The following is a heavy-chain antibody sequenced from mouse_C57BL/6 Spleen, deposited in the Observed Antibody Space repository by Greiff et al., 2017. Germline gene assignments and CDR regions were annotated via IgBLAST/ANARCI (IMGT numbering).Heavy chain of an antibody. CDR1: GYTFTSYW. CDR2: IYPSDSET. J-gene: IGHJ3*01. D-gene: IGHD2-5*01. CDR3: ARRGYYSNYPLAY. V-gene: IGHV1-61*01. Sequence: QVQLQQPGAELVRPGSSVKLSCKASGYTFTSYWMDWVKQRPGQGLEWIGNIYPSDSETHYNQKFKDKATFTVDKSSSTAYMQLSSLTSEDSAVYYCARRGYYSNYPLAYWGQGTLVTVSA.